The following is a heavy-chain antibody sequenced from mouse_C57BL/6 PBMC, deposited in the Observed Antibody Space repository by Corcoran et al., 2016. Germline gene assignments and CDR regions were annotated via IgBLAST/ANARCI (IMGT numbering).Heavy chain of an antibody. J-gene: IGHJ4*01. CDR2: INPNNGGT. V-gene: IGHV1-22*01. CDR3: ARRVLRDAMHY. Sequence: EVQVQQSGPELVKPGTPVKMCCKPSGYTVTDYNIHWVKQSHGKSIEWFGYINPNNGGTSYNQKFKGKATLSVNKPSSTAYKELRSLTSEDSAVYYCARRVLRDAMHYWGQGTSVTVST. CDR1: GYTVTDYN.